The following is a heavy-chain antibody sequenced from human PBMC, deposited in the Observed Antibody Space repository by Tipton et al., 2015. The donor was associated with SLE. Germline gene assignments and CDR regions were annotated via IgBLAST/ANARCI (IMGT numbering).Heavy chain of an antibody. D-gene: IGHD5-18*01. V-gene: IGHV1-8*02. CDR1: GYNFSDFD. CDR2: MNPKSGNT. J-gene: IGHJ3*02. CDR3: ARDREYNYGYSDASDI. Sequence: QLVQSGPEVKKPGASVRVSCKASGYNFSDFDIHWVRQTTGQGLEWMGWMNPKSGNTGYAQKFQGRVTMTRDTSISTVYMELSSLRSDDTAMYYCARDREYNYGYSDASDICGRGTMVTVSS.